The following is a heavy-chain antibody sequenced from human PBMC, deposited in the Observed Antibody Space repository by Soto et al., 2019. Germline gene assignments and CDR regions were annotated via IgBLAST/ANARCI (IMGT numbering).Heavy chain of an antibody. V-gene: IGHV3-23*01. CDR3: AKDVVYCSSTSCYFDYYYYGMDV. J-gene: IGHJ6*02. D-gene: IGHD2-2*01. CDR1: GFTFSSYA. Sequence: GGSLRLSSAASGFTFSSYAMSWVRQAPGKGLEWVSAISGSGGSTYYADSVKGRLTISIDNSKNTLYLQMNSLRAEDTAVYYCAKDVVYCSSTSCYFDYYYYGMDVWGQGTTVTVSS. CDR2: ISGSGGST.